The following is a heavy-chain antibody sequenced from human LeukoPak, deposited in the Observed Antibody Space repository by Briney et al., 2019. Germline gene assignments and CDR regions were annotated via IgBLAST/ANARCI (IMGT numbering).Heavy chain of an antibody. Sequence: SETLSLTCTVSGGSISSYYWSWIRQPPGKGLEWIGYIYYSGSTNYNPSLKSRVTISVDTSKNQFPLKLSSVTAADTAVYYCARRYYYGSGSPGFDYWGQGTLVTVSS. CDR1: GGSISSYY. D-gene: IGHD3-10*01. CDR3: ARRYYYGSGSPGFDY. V-gene: IGHV4-59*12. J-gene: IGHJ4*02. CDR2: IYYSGST.